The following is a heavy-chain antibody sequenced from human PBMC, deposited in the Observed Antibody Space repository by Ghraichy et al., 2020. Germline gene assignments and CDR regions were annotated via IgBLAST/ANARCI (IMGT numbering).Heavy chain of an antibody. CDR2: ISSNGGST. Sequence: GGSLRLSCSASGFTFSSYAMHWVRQAPGKGLEYVSAISSNGGSTYYADSVKGRFTISRDNSKNTLYLQMSSLRAEDTAVYYCVKACRPTWGSGSYYNDLVDYWGQGTLVTVSS. CDR3: VKACRPTWGSGSYYNDLVDY. CDR1: GFTFSSYA. D-gene: IGHD3-10*01. V-gene: IGHV3-64D*06. J-gene: IGHJ4*02.